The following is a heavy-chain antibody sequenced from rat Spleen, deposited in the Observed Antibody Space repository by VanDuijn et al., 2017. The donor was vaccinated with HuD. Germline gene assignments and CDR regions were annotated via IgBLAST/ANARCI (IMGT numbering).Heavy chain of an antibody. CDR2: ISYEGSST. Sequence: EVQLVESGGGLVQPGRSLKLSCAASGFTFRSYGMAWVRQAPKKGLEWVASISYEGSSTYNGDSVKGRFTISRDNAKSTLYLQLNSLRSEDTATYYCARPPYNNYFDYWGQGVMVTVSS. V-gene: IGHV5-22*01. J-gene: IGHJ2*01. CDR3: ARPPYNNYFDY. CDR1: GFTFRSYG. D-gene: IGHD1-10*01.